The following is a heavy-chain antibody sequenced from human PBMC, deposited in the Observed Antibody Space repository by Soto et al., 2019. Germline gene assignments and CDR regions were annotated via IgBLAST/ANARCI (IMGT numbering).Heavy chain of an antibody. CDR3: ARETGLRSSGWSYYFDF. D-gene: IGHD6-19*01. J-gene: IGHJ4*02. V-gene: IGHV3-48*02. CDR1: GFTLSSYS. CDR2: ISGSGGTI. Sequence: EVQLVESGGGMVQPGGSLSFACAASGFTLSSYSMLWVRQAPGKGLEWVSYISGSGGTIYYADSVKGRFTISRDNAKNSLSVQMNSLRDEDTAVYFCARETGLRSSGWSYYFDFWGQGTRVTVSS.